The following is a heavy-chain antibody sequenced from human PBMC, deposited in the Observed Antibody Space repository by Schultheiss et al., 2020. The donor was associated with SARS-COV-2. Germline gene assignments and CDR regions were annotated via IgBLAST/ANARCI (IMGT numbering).Heavy chain of an antibody. V-gene: IGHV4-59*01. CDR2: IYHSGST. CDR1: GGSISSYY. D-gene: IGHD2-2*01. CDR3: ASPYCSSTSCRSQNYYYYGMDV. Sequence: SQTLSLTCTVSGGSISSYYWSWIRQPPGKGLEWIGSIYHSGSTYYNPSLKSRVTISVDTSKNQFSLKLSSVTAADTAVYYCASPYCSSTSCRSQNYYYYGMDVWGQGTTVTVSS. J-gene: IGHJ6*02.